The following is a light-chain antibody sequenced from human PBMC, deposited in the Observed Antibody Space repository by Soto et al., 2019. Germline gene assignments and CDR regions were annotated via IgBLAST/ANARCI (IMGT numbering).Light chain of an antibody. CDR2: GVS. V-gene: IGKV3-20*01. J-gene: IGKJ1*01. CDR1: QSVRRY. CDR3: QQYGSSPWT. Sequence: EVVLTQSPATLSLSPGERATLSCRASQSVRRYLAWYQQKPGQAPRLLIYGVSSRGYGIPDRFSGSGSGTDFTLTISRLEPEDFAVYYCQQYGSSPWTFGQGAKVDI.